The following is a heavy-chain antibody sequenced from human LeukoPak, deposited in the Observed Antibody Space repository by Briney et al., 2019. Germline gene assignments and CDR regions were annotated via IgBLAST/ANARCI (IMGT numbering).Heavy chain of an antibody. V-gene: IGHV1-2*02. J-gene: IGHJ4*02. D-gene: IGHD2-15*01. Sequence: ASVTISCKTSGYAVSDYYMHWVRQAPGQGLEWLGWIRGDTGDTDSPQKFRGRVTLTRDTSTDTAYLELSRLRYDDTAIYFCARVRVNSCDYWGQGTLVTVSS. CDR1: GYAVSDYY. CDR2: IRGDTGDT. CDR3: ARVRVNSCDY.